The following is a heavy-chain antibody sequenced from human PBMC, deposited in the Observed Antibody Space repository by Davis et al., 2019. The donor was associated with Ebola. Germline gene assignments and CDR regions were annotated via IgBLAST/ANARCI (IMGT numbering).Heavy chain of an antibody. CDR2: IIHILGAL. V-gene: IGHV1-69*10. D-gene: IGHD3-10*01. Sequence: AASVKISCKVSGGTFETFSISWVRQAPGQGLEWLGGIIHILGALNDAHQIQGRVTVTADKSTSTAYMELTSLRPDDTAMCYCARDMGMVQEANWFDPWGQGTLVTVSS. J-gene: IGHJ5*02. CDR1: GGTFETFS. CDR3: ARDMGMVQEANWFDP.